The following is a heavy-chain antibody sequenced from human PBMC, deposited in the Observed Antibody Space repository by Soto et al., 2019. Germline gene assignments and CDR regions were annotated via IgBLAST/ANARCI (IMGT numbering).Heavy chain of an antibody. J-gene: IGHJ4*02. D-gene: IGHD3-16*01. CDR1: GFIFSNSW. V-gene: IGHV3-74*01. CDR3: ASGYYGYAGYLEY. CDR2: INSDGVSL. Sequence: EVQLVESGGGSVQPGGSLRLSCAASGFIFSNSWMHWVRQAPGKGLVWVSRINSDGVSLSYADSVQGRFTISRDNAKNTLYLQMNSLRADDTAVYYCASGYYGYAGYLEYWGQGTLVTVSS.